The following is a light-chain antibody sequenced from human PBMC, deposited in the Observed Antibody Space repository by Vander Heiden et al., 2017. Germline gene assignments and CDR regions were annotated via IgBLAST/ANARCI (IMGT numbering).Light chain of an antibody. CDR3: QAWDSSTVV. CDR1: KLGDKY. CDR2: QDY. Sequence: SYELTQPPSVSVSTGQTASITCSGDKLGDKYACWYQQKPGQSPVLVIYQDYKRPSGIPERLSGSNSGNTATLTISGTQAMDEADYYCQAWDSSTVVFGGGTKLTVL. V-gene: IGLV3-1*01. J-gene: IGLJ2*01.